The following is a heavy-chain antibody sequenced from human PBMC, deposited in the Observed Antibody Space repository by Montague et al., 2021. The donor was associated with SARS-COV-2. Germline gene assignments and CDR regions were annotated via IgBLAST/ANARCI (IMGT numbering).Heavy chain of an antibody. CDR2: IYYSGST. J-gene: IGHJ3*02. V-gene: IGHV4-59*01. Sequence: SETLSLTCTVSGGSISSYYWSWIRQPPGKGLEWIGYIYYSGSTNYNPSLKSRVTISVDTSKNQFSLKLSSVTAADTAVYYCARLSLGYCSGCSCLDAFDIWGQGTMVTAS. CDR1: GGSISSYY. D-gene: IGHD2-15*01. CDR3: ARLSLGYCSGCSCLDAFDI.